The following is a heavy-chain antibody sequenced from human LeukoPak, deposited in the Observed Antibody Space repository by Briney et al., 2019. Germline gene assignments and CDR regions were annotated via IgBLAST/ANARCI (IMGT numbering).Heavy chain of an antibody. CDR1: GGSISSYY. CDR3: ARPVPNSGSYLGAFDI. D-gene: IGHD1-26*01. J-gene: IGHJ3*02. CDR2: IYTSGST. Sequence: SETLSLTCTVSGGSISSYYWCWIRQPAGKGLEWIGRIYTSGSTNYNPSLKTRVTMSVDTSKNQFSLKLSSVTAADTAIYYCARPVPNSGSYLGAFDIWGQGTMVTVSS. V-gene: IGHV4-4*07.